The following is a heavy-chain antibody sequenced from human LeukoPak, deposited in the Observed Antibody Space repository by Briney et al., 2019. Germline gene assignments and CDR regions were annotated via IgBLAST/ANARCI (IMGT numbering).Heavy chain of an antibody. CDR1: GYSISSGYY. V-gene: IGHV4-4*07. D-gene: IGHD3-22*01. Sequence: SETLSLTCTVSGYSISSGYYWSWIRQPAGKGLEWIGRIYTSGSTNYNPSLKSRVTMSVDTSKNQFSLKLSSVTAADTAMYYCARDKYYYDSSGSIRFDYWGQGTLVTASS. CDR3: ARDKYYYDSSGSIRFDY. J-gene: IGHJ4*02. CDR2: IYTSGST.